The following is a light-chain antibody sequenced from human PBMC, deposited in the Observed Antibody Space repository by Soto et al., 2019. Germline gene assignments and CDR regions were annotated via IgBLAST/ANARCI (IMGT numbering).Light chain of an antibody. J-gene: IGKJ5*01. CDR3: QQYYSGFT. CDR1: QGITNY. CDR2: GAS. V-gene: IGKV1-33*01. Sequence: IQITPAPSPLPASVGARIPITFQASQGITNYLNWYQQKPGKAPKLLIYGASNLETGVPSRFSGSGSGTDFTFTISSLQAEDLATYFCQQYYSGFTFGQGTRLEIK.